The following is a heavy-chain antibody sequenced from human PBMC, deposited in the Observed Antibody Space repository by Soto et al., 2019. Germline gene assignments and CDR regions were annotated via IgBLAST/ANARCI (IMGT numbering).Heavy chain of an antibody. J-gene: IGHJ6*02. CDR3: AKDSRYFSPQDGMDV. V-gene: IGHV3-23*01. D-gene: IGHD3-9*01. CDR2: ISGSGGST. Sequence: GALRLSCAASGFTFSSYAMSWVRQAPGKGLEWVSAISGSGGSTYYADSVKGRFTISRDNSKNTLYLQMNSLRAEDTAVYYCAKDSRYFSPQDGMDVWGQGTLVTVSS. CDR1: GFTFSSYA.